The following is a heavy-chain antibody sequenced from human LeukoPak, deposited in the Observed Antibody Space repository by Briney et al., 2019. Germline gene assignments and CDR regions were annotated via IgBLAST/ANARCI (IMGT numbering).Heavy chain of an antibody. Sequence: GGSLRLSCAASGFTFSSYAMHWVRQAPGKGLEWVAVISYDGSNKYYADSVKGRFTISRDNSKNTLYLQMNSLRVEDTAVYYRAGGELRSDFDYWGQGTLVTVSS. J-gene: IGHJ4*02. CDR1: GFTFSSYA. V-gene: IGHV3-30-3*01. CDR3: AGGELRSDFDY. D-gene: IGHD1-26*01. CDR2: ISYDGSNK.